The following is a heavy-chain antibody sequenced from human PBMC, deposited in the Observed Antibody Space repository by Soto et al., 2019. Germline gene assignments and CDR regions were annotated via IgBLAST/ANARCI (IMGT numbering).Heavy chain of an antibody. CDR1: GFTFSSCA. CDR3: AKGISYYYYYGGDG. J-gene: IGHJ6*04. V-gene: IGHV3-23*01. Sequence: EVQMLESGGGLVQPGGSLRLSCAAFGFTFSSCAMGWVRQAPGKGLEWVSDIIDSGGSTYYADSVKGRFTISRDNSKSTLYLQMSSLRAEDTALYYCAKGISYYYYYGGDGCCLGTTVTDSS. CDR2: IIDSGGST.